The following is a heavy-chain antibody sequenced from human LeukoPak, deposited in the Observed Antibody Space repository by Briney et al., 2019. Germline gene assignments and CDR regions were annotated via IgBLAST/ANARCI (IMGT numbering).Heavy chain of an antibody. CDR3: ARGRYDSSGYHDLYYYYYGMDV. J-gene: IGHJ6*02. D-gene: IGHD3-22*01. V-gene: IGHV4-59*01. Sequence: SETLSLTCTVSGGSMSPYHWGWIRQPPGKGLEWTGYIYYSGSTNYNPSLNSRVTISVDTSKNQFSLKLSSVTAADTAVYYCARGRYDSSGYHDLYYYYYGMDVWGQGTTVTVSS. CDR1: GGSMSPYH. CDR2: IYYSGST.